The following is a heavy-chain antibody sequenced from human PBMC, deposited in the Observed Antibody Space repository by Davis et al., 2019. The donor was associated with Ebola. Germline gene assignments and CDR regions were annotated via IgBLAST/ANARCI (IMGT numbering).Heavy chain of an antibody. CDR3: TRAGARGTYSFNAFDI. CDR2: IYDSGST. Sequence: GSLRLSCTVSGGSINHYYWNWIRQPPGKGLEWIAFIYDSGSTNYNPSLKSRVTISVDTSKNQISLNLGSVTAADTAVYFCTRAGARGTYSFNAFDIWGQGTVVTVSS. J-gene: IGHJ3*02. D-gene: IGHD1-26*01. CDR1: GGSINHYY. V-gene: IGHV4-59*01.